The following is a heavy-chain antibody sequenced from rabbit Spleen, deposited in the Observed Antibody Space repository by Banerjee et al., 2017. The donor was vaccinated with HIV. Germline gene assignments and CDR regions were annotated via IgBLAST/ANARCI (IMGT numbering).Heavy chain of an antibody. D-gene: IGHD1-1*01. CDR3: ARSVYGGVGNYVYGYYL. J-gene: IGHJ4*01. CDR1: GFSLSSSYW. CDR2: IDGGSSGST. V-gene: IGHV1S40*01. Sequence: QSLEESGGDLVKPGASLTLTCTASGFSLSSSYWICWVRQAPGKGLEWIGCIDGGSSGSTYYASWAKGRFTIAKASSTTVTLQMPSLTVADTATYFCARSVYGGVGNYVYGYYLWGPGTLVTVS.